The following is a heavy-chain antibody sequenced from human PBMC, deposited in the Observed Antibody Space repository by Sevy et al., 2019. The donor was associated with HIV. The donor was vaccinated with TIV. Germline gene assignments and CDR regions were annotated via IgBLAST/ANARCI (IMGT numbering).Heavy chain of an antibody. Sequence: ASVKVSCKTSGYSFTGHYIHWVRQAPGQGLEWMGWNKSNSGDTNYAEKFQGRLTLTRDTSISTAYMELSRFKLDDTAMFFCARDLGHGATNEVPDYWGQGTLVTVSS. CDR3: ARDLGHGATNEVPDY. D-gene: IGHD4-17*01. J-gene: IGHJ4*02. CDR2: NKSNSGDT. V-gene: IGHV1-2*02. CDR1: GYSFTGHY.